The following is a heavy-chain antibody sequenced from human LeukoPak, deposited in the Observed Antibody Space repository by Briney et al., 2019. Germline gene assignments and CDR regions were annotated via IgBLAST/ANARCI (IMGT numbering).Heavy chain of an antibody. J-gene: IGHJ5*02. CDR3: AKPVFEYSRHNWFDP. CDR2: IRYDGSNK. Sequence: GGSLRLSCAASGLTFSSYGMHWVRQAPGKGLEWVAFIRYDGSNKYYADSVKGRFTISRDNSKNTLYLQMNSLRAEDTAVYYCAKPVFEYSRHNWFDPWGQGTLVTVSS. D-gene: IGHD6-6*01. CDR1: GLTFSSYG. V-gene: IGHV3-30*02.